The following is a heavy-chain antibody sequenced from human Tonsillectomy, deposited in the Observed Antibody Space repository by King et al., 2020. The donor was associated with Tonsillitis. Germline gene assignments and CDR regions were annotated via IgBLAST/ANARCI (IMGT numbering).Heavy chain of an antibody. CDR1: GYSFASYW. V-gene: IGHV5-51*01. J-gene: IGHJ6*02. CDR3: ASGLFGENYIRAHTENYYDDVMDV. D-gene: IGHD3-10*02. CDR2: IYPDDSNT. Sequence: QLVQSGAEMKKPGESLKISCKGSGYSFASYWIGWVRQTPGKGREWMGFIYPDDSNTRYSPSFQGQVTISVDKSLSTAYLQWNSLQASETATYYCASGLFGENYIRAHTENYYDDVMDVCGQGTRVTVSS.